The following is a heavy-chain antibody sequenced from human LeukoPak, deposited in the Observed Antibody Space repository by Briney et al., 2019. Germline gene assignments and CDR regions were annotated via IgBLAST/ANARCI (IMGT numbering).Heavy chain of an antibody. Sequence: SVKVSCKASGGTFTSYAISWVRQAPGQGFEWMGRIIPIFGTANYAQKFQGRVTITTDESTSTAYMELSSLRSEDTAVYYCARTPLTCSGGSCWFDPWGQGTLVTVSS. CDR2: IIPIFGTA. CDR3: ARTPLTCSGGSCWFDP. V-gene: IGHV1-69*05. J-gene: IGHJ5*02. D-gene: IGHD2-15*01. CDR1: GGTFTSYA.